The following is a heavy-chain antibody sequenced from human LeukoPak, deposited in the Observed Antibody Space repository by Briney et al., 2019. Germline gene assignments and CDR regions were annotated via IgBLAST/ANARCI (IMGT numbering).Heavy chain of an antibody. J-gene: IGHJ6*02. CDR3: ARFATVSPTRALTDNYYYYYGMDV. V-gene: IGHV4-39*07. CDR1: GGSISSNSYY. CDR2: IYYSGST. D-gene: IGHD4-11*01. Sequence: PSETLSLTCTVSGGSISSNSYYWGWIRQPSGKGLEWIGSIYYSGSTYYNSSLKSRVTISVDTSKNQFSLKLSSVTAADTAVYYCARFATVSPTRALTDNYYYYYGMDVWGQGTTVTVSS.